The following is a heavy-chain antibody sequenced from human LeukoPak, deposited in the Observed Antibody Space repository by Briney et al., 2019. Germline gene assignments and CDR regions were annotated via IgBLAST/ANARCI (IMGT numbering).Heavy chain of an antibody. J-gene: IGHJ4*02. CDR1: GYTFTSYG. D-gene: IGHD2-2*01. CDR2: ISAYNGNT. CDR3: ARDGRGYCSSTSCYGPFDY. Sequence: GASVKVSCKASGYTFTSYGISWVRQAPGQGLEWMGWISAYNGNTNYAQKLQGRVTMTTDTSTSTAYMEPRSLRSDDTAVYYCARDGRGYCSSTSCYGPFDYWGQGTLVTVSS. V-gene: IGHV1-18*04.